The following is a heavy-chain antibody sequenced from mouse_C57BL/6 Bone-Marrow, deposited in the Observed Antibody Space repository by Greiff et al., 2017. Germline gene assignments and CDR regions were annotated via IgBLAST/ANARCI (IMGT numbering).Heavy chain of an antibody. Sequence: QVQLKESGAELVKPGASVKISCKASGYAFSSYWMNWVKQRPGKGLEWIGQIYPGDGDTNSTGTFKGKSTLTADKSSSTAYMQLSSLTSEDSAVYFCANRRFDVWGTGTTVTVSS. CDR2: IYPGDGDT. CDR3: ANRRFDV. J-gene: IGHJ1*03. V-gene: IGHV1-80*01. CDR1: GYAFSSYW.